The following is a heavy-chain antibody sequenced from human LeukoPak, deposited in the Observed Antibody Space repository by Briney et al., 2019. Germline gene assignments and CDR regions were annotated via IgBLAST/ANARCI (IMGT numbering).Heavy chain of an antibody. CDR3: AKLNYYDSSGYCDY. J-gene: IGHJ4*02. CDR1: GFTFRSYA. Sequence: GGSLRLSCAASGFTFRSYAMRWVRQAPGRGLEWVSGISGSGGSTYYADSVKGRFTISRDNSKNTLYLQMNSLRAEDTAVYYCAKLNYYDSSGYCDYWGLGALVTVSS. V-gene: IGHV3-23*01. CDR2: ISGSGGST. D-gene: IGHD3-22*01.